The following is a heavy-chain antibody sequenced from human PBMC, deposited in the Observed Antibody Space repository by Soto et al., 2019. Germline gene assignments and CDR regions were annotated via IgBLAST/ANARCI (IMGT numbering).Heavy chain of an antibody. Sequence: EVQLVESGGGLVQPGRSLRLSCAASGVTFDDYAMHWVRQAPGKGLEWVSGISWNSGSIGYADSVKGRFTISRDNAKNSLYLQMNSLRAEDTALYYCAKVLMAHYYDSSGYDAFDIWGQGTMVTVSS. J-gene: IGHJ3*02. D-gene: IGHD3-22*01. V-gene: IGHV3-9*01. CDR3: AKVLMAHYYDSSGYDAFDI. CDR1: GVTFDDYA. CDR2: ISWNSGSI.